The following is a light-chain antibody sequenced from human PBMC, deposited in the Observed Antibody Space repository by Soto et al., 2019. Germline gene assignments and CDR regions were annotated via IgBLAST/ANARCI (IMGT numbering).Light chain of an antibody. Sequence: EIVMTQSPATLSVSPGERVTLSCRASQSVSSSSLAWYQQQPGQAPRLLIYGASSRATGIPDRFSGSGSGTDFILTISRLEPEDFAVFYCQQYGRSPWTFGQGTKVDIK. CDR1: QSVSSSS. V-gene: IGKV3-20*01. CDR2: GAS. J-gene: IGKJ1*01. CDR3: QQYGRSPWT.